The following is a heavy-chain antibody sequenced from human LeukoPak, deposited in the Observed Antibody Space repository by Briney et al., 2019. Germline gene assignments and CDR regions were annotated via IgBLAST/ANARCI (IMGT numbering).Heavy chain of an antibody. CDR3: AREVSSWYRTEGRFDP. CDR2: IKHDGTEK. D-gene: IGHD6-13*01. V-gene: IGHV3-7*01. CDR1: GFTFSNYW. Sequence: GGSLRLSCAPSGFTFSNYWMTWVRQAPGKGLEWLANIKHDGTEKCYVDSVRGRFIISRDNAENSLYLQMNSLRAEDTAVYFCAREVSSWYRTEGRFDPWGQGTLVTVSS. J-gene: IGHJ5*02.